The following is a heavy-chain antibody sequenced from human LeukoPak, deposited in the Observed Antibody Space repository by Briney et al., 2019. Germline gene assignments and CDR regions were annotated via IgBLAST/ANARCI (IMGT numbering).Heavy chain of an antibody. CDR1: GGSISSSSYY. J-gene: IGHJ6*03. D-gene: IGHD3-16*01. Sequence: SETLSLTCTVSGGSISSSSYYWGWIRQPPGKGLEWIGSIYYSGSTYYNPSLKSRVTISVDTSKNQFSLKLSSVTAADTAVYYCARSLYRGRYYYYMDVWGKGTTVTVSS. V-gene: IGHV4-39*07. CDR2: IYYSGST. CDR3: ARSLYRGRYYYYMDV.